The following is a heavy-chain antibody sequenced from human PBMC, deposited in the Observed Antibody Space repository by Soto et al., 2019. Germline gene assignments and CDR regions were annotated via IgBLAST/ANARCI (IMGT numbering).Heavy chain of an antibody. CDR2: MNPNSGNT. J-gene: IGHJ4*02. V-gene: IGHV1-8*01. Sequence: QVQLVQSGAEVKKPGASVRFSCKASGYTVTSYDINWVRQATGQGLEWVGWMNPNSGNTGYAQKFQGRITMTRSTSISTAYRELNRVRSEDMAVYYCARGGHCSGGSCRKDFDYWGQGTLVTVSS. D-gene: IGHD2-15*01. CDR3: ARGGHCSGGSCRKDFDY. CDR1: GYTVTSYD.